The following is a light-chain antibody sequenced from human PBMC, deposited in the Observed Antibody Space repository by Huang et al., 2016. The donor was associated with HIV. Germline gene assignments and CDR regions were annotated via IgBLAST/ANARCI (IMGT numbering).Light chain of an antibody. Sequence: DIVLTQSPGTLSLSPGERVTLSCRASQSVSSSFLAWFQQKPGQTPRLLIYGTSSRATGIPDRVSGSGSGTDFTLTIRRLEPEDFAVYYCQHYGSSPWTFGQGTKVEI. CDR2: GTS. CDR1: QSVSSSF. V-gene: IGKV3-20*01. CDR3: QHYGSSPWT. J-gene: IGKJ1*01.